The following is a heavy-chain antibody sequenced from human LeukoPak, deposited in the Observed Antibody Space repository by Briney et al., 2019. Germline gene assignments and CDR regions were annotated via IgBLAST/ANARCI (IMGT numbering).Heavy chain of an antibody. CDR2: LYHSGNT. J-gene: IGHJ4*02. V-gene: IGHV4-38-2*02. CDR1: GYSISSGYY. D-gene: IGHD4-17*01. CDR3: ASQGPYGDYSLYYFDY. Sequence: SETLSLTCTVSGYSISSGYYWGWIRQPPGKGLEWIGSLYHSGNTYYNPSLKSRVIISVDTSKNQFSLKLSSVTAADTAVYYCASQGPYGDYSLYYFDYWGQGTLVTVSS.